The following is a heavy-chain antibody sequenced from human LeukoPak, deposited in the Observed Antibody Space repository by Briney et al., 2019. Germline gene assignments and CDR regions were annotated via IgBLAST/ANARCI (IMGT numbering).Heavy chain of an antibody. CDR3: ASTHYVILTPSYYVDF. CDR2: MYYGGSI. J-gene: IGHJ4*02. V-gene: IGHV4-39*01. CDR1: GGPITSTSYY. D-gene: IGHD3-9*01. Sequence: SDTLSLTCTVSGGPITSTSYYWGWIRQPPGKGLEWIGSMYYGGSIYSNPSLKSRVTISVDTSKNQFSLNLSSVTASDTAVFYCASTHYVILTPSYYVDFWGQGTLVTVSS.